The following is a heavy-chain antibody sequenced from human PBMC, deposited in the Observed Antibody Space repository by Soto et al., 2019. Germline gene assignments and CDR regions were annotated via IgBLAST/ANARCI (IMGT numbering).Heavy chain of an antibody. CDR3: ARDQGYIVVVVAATDGMDV. V-gene: IGHV1-46*01. CDR1: GYTFTSYY. Sequence: ASVKVSCKASGYTFTSYYMHWVRQAPGQGLEWMGIINPSGGSTSYAQKFQGRVTMTRDTSTSTVYMELSSLRSEDTAVYYCARDQGYIVVVVAATDGMDVWGQGTTVTVSS. CDR2: INPSGGST. D-gene: IGHD2-15*01. J-gene: IGHJ6*02.